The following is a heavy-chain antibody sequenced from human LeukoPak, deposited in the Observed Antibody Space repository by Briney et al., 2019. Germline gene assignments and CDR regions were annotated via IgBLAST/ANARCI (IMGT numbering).Heavy chain of an antibody. CDR2: IWYDGSNK. D-gene: IGHD3-9*01. J-gene: IGHJ4*02. CDR1: GFTFSSYG. V-gene: IGHV3-33*01. CDR3: ARALDFDWLDY. Sequence: GGSLRLSCAASGFTFSSYGMHWVRQAPGKGLEWVAVIWYDGSNKYYADSVKGRFTISRDNSKNTLYLQMNSLRAEDTAVYYCARALDFDWLDYWGQGTLVTVSS.